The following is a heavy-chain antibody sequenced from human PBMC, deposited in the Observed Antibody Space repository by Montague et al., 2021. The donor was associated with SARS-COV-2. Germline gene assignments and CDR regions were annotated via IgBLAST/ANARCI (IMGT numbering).Heavy chain of an antibody. D-gene: IGHD3-9*01. CDR2: TYYRSKWYS. CDR1: GDSVSSKSVA. Sequence: CAISGDSVSSKSVAWNRIRQSPSRGLEWLGRTYYRSKWYSDYAESVKRRLVITPDTSKNQVSLQLNSVIPEDTAVYFCASSGITLTGLDAFDIWGQGTMVTVSS. V-gene: IGHV6-1*01. CDR3: ASSGITLTGLDAFDI. J-gene: IGHJ3*02.